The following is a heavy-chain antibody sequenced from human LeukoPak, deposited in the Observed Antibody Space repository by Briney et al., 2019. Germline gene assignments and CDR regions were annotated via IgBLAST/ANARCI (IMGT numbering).Heavy chain of an antibody. Sequence: GRSLRLSCAASGFTFSSYAMHWVRQAPGKGLEWVAVISYDGSNKYYADSVKGRFTISRDNSKNTLYLLMNSLRAEDTAVYYCARDRIQLWQTLDYWGQGTLVTVSS. CDR3: ARDRIQLWQTLDY. CDR1: GFTFSSYA. V-gene: IGHV3-30*04. D-gene: IGHD5-18*01. J-gene: IGHJ4*02. CDR2: ISYDGSNK.